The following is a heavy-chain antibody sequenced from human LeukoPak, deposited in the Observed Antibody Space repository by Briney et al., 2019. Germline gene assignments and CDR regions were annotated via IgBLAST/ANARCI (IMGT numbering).Heavy chain of an antibody. V-gene: IGHV3-7*01. CDR2: IKEDGREK. Sequence: GGSLRLSCAASGFTFSSYGMHWVRQAPGKGLEWVANIKEDGREKYYVDSVKGRFTISRDNAKNSLYLQMNSLRAEDTAVYYCARDSTRYGSDFDYWGQGTLVTVSS. D-gene: IGHD3-10*01. CDR3: ARDSTRYGSDFDY. CDR1: GFTFSSYG. J-gene: IGHJ4*02.